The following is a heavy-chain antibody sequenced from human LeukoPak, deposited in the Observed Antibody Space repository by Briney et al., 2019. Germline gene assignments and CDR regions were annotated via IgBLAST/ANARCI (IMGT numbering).Heavy chain of an antibody. CDR2: ISTYNGNT. J-gene: IGHJ3*02. Sequence: ASVKVSCKASGYTFTSYGISWVRPAPGQGLEWMGWISTYNGNTNYAQKLQGRVTMTTDTSTRTAYMELRSLRSDDTAVYYCASESSKLDAFDIWGQGTMVTVSS. D-gene: IGHD2-15*01. V-gene: IGHV1-18*04. CDR3: ASESSKLDAFDI. CDR1: GYTFTSYG.